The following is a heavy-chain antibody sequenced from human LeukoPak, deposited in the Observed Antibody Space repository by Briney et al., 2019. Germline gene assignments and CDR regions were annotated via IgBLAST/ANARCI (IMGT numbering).Heavy chain of an antibody. CDR1: GFTFSSYG. CDR3: ARDSPAWELPIDY. Sequence: GRSLRPSCAASGFTFSSYGMHWVRQAPGKGLEWVAVIWYDGSNKYYADSVKGRFTISRDNSKNTLYLLMNSLRAEDTAVYYCARDSPAWELPIDYWGQGTLVTVSS. V-gene: IGHV3-33*01. CDR2: IWYDGSNK. D-gene: IGHD1-26*01. J-gene: IGHJ4*02.